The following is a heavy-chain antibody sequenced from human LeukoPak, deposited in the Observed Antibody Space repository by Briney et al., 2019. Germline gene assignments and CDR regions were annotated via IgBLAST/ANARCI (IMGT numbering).Heavy chain of an antibody. Sequence: SSETLSLTCTVSGGSISSYYWSWIRQPPGKGLEWIGYIYYSGSTNYNPSLKSRVTISVDTSKNQFSLKLSSVTAADTAVYYCARGGPYYYGSGSYPYFDYWGQGTLVTVSS. CDR2: IYYSGST. CDR1: GGSISSYY. CDR3: ARGGPYYYGSGSYPYFDY. D-gene: IGHD3-10*01. V-gene: IGHV4-59*01. J-gene: IGHJ4*02.